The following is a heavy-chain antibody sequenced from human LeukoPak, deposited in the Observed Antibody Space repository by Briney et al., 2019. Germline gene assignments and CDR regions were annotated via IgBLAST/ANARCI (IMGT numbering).Heavy chain of an antibody. CDR3: ALHPYYYDSSGYYTDFDY. CDR1: GFTFSSYS. Sequence: GGSLRLSCAASGFTFSSYSMNWVRQAPGKGLEWVSSISSSSSYIYYADSVKGRFTISRDNAKNSLYLQMNSLRAEDTAVYYCALHPYYYDSSGYYTDFDYWGQGTLVTVSS. J-gene: IGHJ4*02. D-gene: IGHD3-22*01. CDR2: ISSSSSYI. V-gene: IGHV3-21*01.